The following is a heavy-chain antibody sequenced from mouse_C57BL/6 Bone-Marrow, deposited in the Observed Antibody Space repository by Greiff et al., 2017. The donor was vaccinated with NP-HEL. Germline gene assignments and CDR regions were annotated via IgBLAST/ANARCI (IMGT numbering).Heavy chain of an antibody. J-gene: IGHJ4*01. V-gene: IGHV1-52*01. CDR1: GYTFTSYW. Sequence: QVQLQQPGAELVRPGSSVKLSCKASGYTFTSYWMHWVKQRPIQGLEWIGNIDTSDSETHYNQKFKDKATLTVDKSSSTAYMQLSSLTSEDSAVYYCATDPYAMDYWGQGTSVTVSS. CDR3: ATDPYAMDY. CDR2: IDTSDSET.